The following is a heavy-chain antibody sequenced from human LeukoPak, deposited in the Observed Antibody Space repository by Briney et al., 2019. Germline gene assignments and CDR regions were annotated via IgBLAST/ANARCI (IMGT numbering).Heavy chain of an antibody. V-gene: IGHV1-46*01. CDR2: INPSGDST. CDR1: GYTFTINH. D-gene: IGHD6-13*01. Sequence: ASVKISCKASGYTFTINHIHWVRQAPGQGLEWMGVINPSGDSTTYAQNFQGRVTMTRDTSTSTVYMELRSLRSEDTAIYYCAKLAASDTGETYWGQGTLVTVSS. CDR3: AKLAASDTGETY. J-gene: IGHJ4*02.